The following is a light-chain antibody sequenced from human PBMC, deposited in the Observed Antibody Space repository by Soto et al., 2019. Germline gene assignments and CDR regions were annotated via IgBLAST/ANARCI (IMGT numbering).Light chain of an antibody. CDR1: QGIRTY. CDR2: RAS. CDR3: QQNYSSSTT. J-gene: IGKJ1*01. Sequence: DIQMTQSPAFVSASVGDRVTITCRASQGIRTYLDWYQHKPGQAPKLLIYRASSLPTGVPSRFSGSGSGTDFTLTVTSLQPEDFATYYCQQNYSSSTTFGQGTKVDIK. V-gene: IGKV1-39*01.